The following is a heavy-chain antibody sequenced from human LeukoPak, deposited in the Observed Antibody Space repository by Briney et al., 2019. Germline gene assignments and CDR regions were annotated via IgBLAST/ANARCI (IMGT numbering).Heavy chain of an antibody. CDR2: IIPIFGTA. J-gene: IGHJ6*02. D-gene: IGHD2-2*01. CDR1: GGTFSSYA. CDR3: ARKADIVVVPAARYYYYGMDV. V-gene: IGHV1-69*13. Sequence: SVKVSCKASGGTFSSYAISWVRQAPGQGLEWMGGIIPIFGTANYAQKFQGRVTITADESTSTAYMELSSLRSEDTAVYYRARKADIVVVPAARYYYYGMDVWGQGTTVTVSS.